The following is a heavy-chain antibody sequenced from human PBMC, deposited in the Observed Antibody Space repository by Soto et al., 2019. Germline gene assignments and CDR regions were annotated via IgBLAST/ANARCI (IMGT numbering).Heavy chain of an antibody. V-gene: IGHV3-33*01. CDR2: IWYDGSNK. CDR1: GFTFSSYV. Sequence: QVQLVESGGGVVQPGRSLRLSCPASGFTFSSYVMHWVRQAPGKGLEWVAVIWYDGSNKYYADSVKGRFTISRDNSKNTLYLQMTSRRAEDTAVYYCAREPSMYGDYWGTCGSWGQGTLVTVSS. CDR3: AREPSMYGDYWGTCGS. D-gene: IGHD4-17*01. J-gene: IGHJ5*02.